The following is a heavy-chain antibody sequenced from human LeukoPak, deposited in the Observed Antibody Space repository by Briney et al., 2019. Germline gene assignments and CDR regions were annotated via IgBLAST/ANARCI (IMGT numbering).Heavy chain of an antibody. CDR1: TSTFRNYR. CDR3: ARERGPIGSYYSYYMDF. Sequence: GSLRLSSNLSTSTFRNYRMNWVRQAPHKGREWVSSIRGSGNSIYYADSVKGRFTVSRDNANNLLFLQMHSLRAEDTALYFCARERGPIGSYYSYYMDFWGKGTAVTVSS. J-gene: IGHJ6*03. D-gene: IGHD1-26*01. V-gene: IGHV3-21*01. CDR2: IRGSGNSI.